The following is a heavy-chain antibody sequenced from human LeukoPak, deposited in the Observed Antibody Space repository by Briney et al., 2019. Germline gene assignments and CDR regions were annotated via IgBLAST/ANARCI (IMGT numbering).Heavy chain of an antibody. CDR3: ARGVRPGYYFDY. J-gene: IGHJ4*02. CDR2: IIRRGGS. Sequence: PSETLFLTCAVYGGSFSDYYWSWIRQAPGKGLEWIGEIIRRGGSNYIPSLKSRATMSIDTSNNQFSLKLRSATAADTAVYFCARGVRPGYYFDYWGQGTLVTVSS. V-gene: IGHV4-34*01. CDR1: GGSFSDYY. D-gene: IGHD3-22*01.